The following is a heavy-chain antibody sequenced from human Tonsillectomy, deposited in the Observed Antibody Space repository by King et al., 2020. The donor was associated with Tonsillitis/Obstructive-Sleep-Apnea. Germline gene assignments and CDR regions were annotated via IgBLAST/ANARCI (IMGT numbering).Heavy chain of an antibody. V-gene: IGHV4-39*02. CDR3: ARDGEYSSTNFFDY. CDR1: GGSISSNSYY. D-gene: IGHD6-6*01. J-gene: IGHJ4*02. CDR2: IYYGGST. Sequence: LQLQESGPGLVKPSETLSLTCTVSGGSISSNSYYWDWIRQPPGKGLEWIGSIYYGGSTYYNPSLKSRVTISVDTSKNQFSLKLSSVTAADTAVYYCARDGEYSSTNFFDYWGQGTLVTVSS.